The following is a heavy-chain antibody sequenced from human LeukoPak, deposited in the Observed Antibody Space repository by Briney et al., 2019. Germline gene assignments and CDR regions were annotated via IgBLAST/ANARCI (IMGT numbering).Heavy chain of an antibody. J-gene: IGHJ6*02. CDR2: ISYDGSNK. V-gene: IGHV3-30*03. CDR1: GFTFSSYG. CDR3: ARGGSLRYYYGMDA. Sequence: PGGSLRLSCAASGFTFSSYGMHWVRQAPGKGLEWGAVISYDGSNKYYADSVKGRFTISRDNAKNSLYLQMNSLRAEDTAVYYCARGGSLRYYYGMDAWGQGTTVTVSS. D-gene: IGHD3-10*01.